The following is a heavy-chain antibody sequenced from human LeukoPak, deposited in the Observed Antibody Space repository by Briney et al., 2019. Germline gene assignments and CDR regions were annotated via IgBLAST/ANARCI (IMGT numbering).Heavy chain of an antibody. Sequence: GASVKVFCKASGYTFTSYGISWVRQAPGQGLEWMGWISAYNGNTNYAQKLQGRVTMTTDTFTSTAYMELRSLRSDDTAVYYCARDRPGYYDSSNGIDYWGQGTLVTVSS. CDR2: ISAYNGNT. D-gene: IGHD3-22*01. CDR3: ARDRPGYYDSSNGIDY. V-gene: IGHV1-18*01. CDR1: GYTFTSYG. J-gene: IGHJ4*02.